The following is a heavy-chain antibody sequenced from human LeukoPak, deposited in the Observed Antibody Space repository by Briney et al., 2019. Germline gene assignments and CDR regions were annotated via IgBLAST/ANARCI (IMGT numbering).Heavy chain of an antibody. J-gene: IGHJ6*03. CDR2: MNPHSGNT. D-gene: IGHD6-13*01. CDR3: ARAASWSPIGDSYYYMDV. CDR1: GYTFTSYD. V-gene: IGHV1-8*02. Sequence: ASVKVSCKASGYTFTSYDINWVRQATGQGLEWMGWMNPHSGNTGYAQKFQGRVTMTRNTSISTAYMDLSSLISEDTAVYYCARAASWSPIGDSYYYMDVWGKGTTVTISS.